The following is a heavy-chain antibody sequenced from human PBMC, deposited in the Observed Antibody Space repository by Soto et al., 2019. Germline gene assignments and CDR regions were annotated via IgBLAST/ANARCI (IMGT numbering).Heavy chain of an antibody. CDR3: ARPSGIAPAVWYFDL. CDR2: IYYSGLT. Sequence: QVQLQESGPGLVRPSETLSLTCTVSGGSVTSHYWSWIRQPPGRGLEWIGFIYYSGLTDSNPSLTSRVTMSLDTSKNQLSLRLSSVTAADTAVYYCARPSGIAPAVWYFDLWGRGTLVTVSS. D-gene: IGHD6-25*01. J-gene: IGHJ2*01. CDR1: GGSVTSHY. V-gene: IGHV4-59*08.